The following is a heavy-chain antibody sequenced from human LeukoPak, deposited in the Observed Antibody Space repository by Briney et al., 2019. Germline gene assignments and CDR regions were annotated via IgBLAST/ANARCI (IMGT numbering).Heavy chain of an antibody. CDR1: GFTFSGYE. J-gene: IGHJ4*02. Sequence: GSLRLSCAASGFTFSGYEMNWVRQAPGKGLEWVSYISSSGSIIYYADSVKGRFTISRDNAENSLYLQMNSLRAEDTAVYYCARDDAGYSSGWYWVYWGQGTLVTVSS. CDR3: ARDDAGYSSGWYWVY. D-gene: IGHD6-19*01. CDR2: ISSSGSII. V-gene: IGHV3-48*03.